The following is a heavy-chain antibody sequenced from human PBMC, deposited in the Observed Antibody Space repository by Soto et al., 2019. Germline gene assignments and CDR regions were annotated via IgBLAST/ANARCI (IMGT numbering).Heavy chain of an antibody. D-gene: IGHD6-25*01. CDR3: ARGTGGGDRSYYYYGLDV. V-gene: IGHV1-69*14. Sequence: QVQLVQSGAEVKKPGSSVKVSCKASGGTFSSYAISWVRQAPGQGLEWMGGIIPIFGTANYAQKFQGRVTMAADKTAGTAKMERRSLRPEGTAVDYGARGTGGGDRSYYYYGLDVWGQGSPVTVSS. CDR1: GGTFSSYA. CDR2: IIPIFGTA. J-gene: IGHJ6*02.